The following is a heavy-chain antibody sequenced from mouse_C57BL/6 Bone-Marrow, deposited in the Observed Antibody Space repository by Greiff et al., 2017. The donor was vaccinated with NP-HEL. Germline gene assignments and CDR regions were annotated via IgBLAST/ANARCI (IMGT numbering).Heavy chain of an antibody. J-gene: IGHJ3*01. Sequence: QVQLQQSGAELARPGASVKMSCKASGYTFTSYTMHWVKQRPGKGLEWIGYINPSSGYTKYNQKFKDKATLPADKSSSTAYMQLSCLTSEDSAVYYCATPNRGWFAYWGQGTLVTVSA. V-gene: IGHV1-4*01. CDR3: ATPNRGWFAY. CDR2: INPSSGYT. D-gene: IGHD4-1*01. CDR1: GYTFTSYT.